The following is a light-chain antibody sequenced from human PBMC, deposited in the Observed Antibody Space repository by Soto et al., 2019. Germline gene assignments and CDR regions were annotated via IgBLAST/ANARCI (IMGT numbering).Light chain of an antibody. CDR3: QQYRSWPS. CDR1: QSVSSNS. V-gene: IGKV3-20*01. Sequence: EIVLTQSPGTLSLSPVEIATLYCRASQSVSSNSLAWYHQKPGQPPRLLMYGASSRATGIPDRFSGSGSGTDFTLTISSLEPEDFAVYYCQQYRSWPSCGQGTRREIK. CDR2: GAS. J-gene: IGKJ5*01.